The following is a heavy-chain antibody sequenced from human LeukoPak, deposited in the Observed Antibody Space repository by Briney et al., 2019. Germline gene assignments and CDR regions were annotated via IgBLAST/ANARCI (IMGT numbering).Heavy chain of an antibody. CDR1: GYTLTSYD. CDR2: MNPNSGRT. Sequence: GASVKVSCKASGYTLTSYDINWVRQATGQGLEWMGWMNPNSGRTGYAQKFQGRITMTRNTSISTAYMELSSLRSEDTAVYYCATAWLLGYCSSTSCRPGVWGQGTLVTVSS. D-gene: IGHD2-2*01. V-gene: IGHV1-8*01. CDR3: ATAWLLGYCSSTSCRPGV. J-gene: IGHJ4*02.